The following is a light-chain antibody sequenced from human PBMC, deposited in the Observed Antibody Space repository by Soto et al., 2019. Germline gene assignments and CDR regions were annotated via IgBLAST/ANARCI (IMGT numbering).Light chain of an antibody. V-gene: IGLV2-14*01. CDR3: TSFTSSSTWV. J-gene: IGLJ3*02. CDR2: DVD. Sequence: QSVLTQPASVSGSPGQSITISCTGTSSDVGGYNYVSWYRQDPGKAPKLMIYDVDKRPSGLSNRFSGSKSGNTASLTISGLQAEDVADYYCTSFTSSSTWVFGGGTKLTVL. CDR1: SSDVGGYNY.